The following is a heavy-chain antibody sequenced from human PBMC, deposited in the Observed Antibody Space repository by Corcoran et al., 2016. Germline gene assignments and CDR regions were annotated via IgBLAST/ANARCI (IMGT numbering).Heavy chain of an antibody. J-gene: IGHJ3*02. V-gene: IGHV4-39*07. D-gene: IGHD2-8*01. Sequence: QLQLQESGPGLVKPSETLSLTCTVSGGSIRSRSYYWGWIRQPPGKGLEWIGSIYYSGSTYYNPSLKSRVTISVDTSKNQFSLKLSSVTAACTAVDYCAGPMTAQMGDALDIWGQGTMVTVSS. CDR3: AGPMTAQMGDALDI. CDR2: IYYSGST. CDR1: GGSIRSRSYY.